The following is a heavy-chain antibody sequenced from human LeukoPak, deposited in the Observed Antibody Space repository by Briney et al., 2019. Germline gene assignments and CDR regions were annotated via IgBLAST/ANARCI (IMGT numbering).Heavy chain of an antibody. V-gene: IGHV3-30*03. CDR2: ISYDGRNK. J-gene: IGHJ4*02. Sequence: PGRSLRLSCAASGFRFSNYGMHWFRQAPGKGLEWVAGISYDGRNKYYPDSVKGRFTISRDNSKNTLYLQVNSLRAEDTAVYYCASTETPYYYDSNGFYPFYFDYWGQGTRVTVSS. D-gene: IGHD3-22*01. CDR3: ASTETPYYYDSNGFYPFYFDY. CDR1: GFRFSNYG.